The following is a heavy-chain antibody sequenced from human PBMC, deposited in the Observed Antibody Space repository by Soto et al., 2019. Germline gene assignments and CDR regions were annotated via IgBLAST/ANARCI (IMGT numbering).Heavy chain of an antibody. V-gene: IGHV4-34*01. CDR1: GGSFSGYY. Sequence: SETLSLTCAVYGGSFSGYYWSWIRQPPGKGLEWIGEINHSGSTNYNPSLKSRVTISVDTSKNQFSLKLSSVTAADTAVYYCARGTLWFGELLPNWFDPWGQGTLVTVS. CDR3: ARGTLWFGELLPNWFDP. D-gene: IGHD3-10*01. J-gene: IGHJ5*02. CDR2: INHSGST.